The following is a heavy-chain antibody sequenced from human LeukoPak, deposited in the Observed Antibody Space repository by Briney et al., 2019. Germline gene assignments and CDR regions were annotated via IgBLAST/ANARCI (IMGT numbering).Heavy chain of an antibody. Sequence: GGSLRLSCAASGFTFSNYGMTWVRQAPGKGLEWVSGISGSGGSTYYADSVKGRFTISRDNSKNTLYLQMNSLRAEDTAVYYCTKDGYGSGSYFPYALDIWGQGTLVTVSS. D-gene: IGHD3-10*01. CDR2: ISGSGGST. V-gene: IGHV3-23*01. CDR3: TKDGYGSGSYFPYALDI. CDR1: GFTFSNYG. J-gene: IGHJ3*02.